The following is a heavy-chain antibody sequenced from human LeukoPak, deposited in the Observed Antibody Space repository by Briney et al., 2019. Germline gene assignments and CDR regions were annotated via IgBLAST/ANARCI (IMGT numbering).Heavy chain of an antibody. CDR1: VGSISGYY. J-gene: IGHJ4*02. V-gene: IGHV4-59*01. CDR3: ARDPYGSGRRDY. Sequence: SETLSLTCTVSVGSISGYYWSWIRQPPGKGLEWIGYIYYSGSTNYNPSLKSRVTISVDTSKNQFSLKLSSVIAADTAVYYCARDPYGSGRRDYWGQGTLVTVSS. D-gene: IGHD3-10*01. CDR2: IYYSGST.